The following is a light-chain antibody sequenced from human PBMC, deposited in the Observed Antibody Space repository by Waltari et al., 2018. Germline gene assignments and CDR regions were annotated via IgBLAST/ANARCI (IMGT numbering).Light chain of an antibody. CDR2: QVS. Sequence: PTALAVTPEQRRSVSGPSSQTLLNTDGNVYLNWFHQRPGQSPRRLIYQVSKRDSGVPDRFRGSGSHTDFTLTISRVEAEDVGVYFCMQGVRPWTFGQGTKVEIK. J-gene: IGKJ1*01. V-gene: IGKV2-30*01. CDR1: QTLLNTDGNVY. CDR3: MQGVRPWT.